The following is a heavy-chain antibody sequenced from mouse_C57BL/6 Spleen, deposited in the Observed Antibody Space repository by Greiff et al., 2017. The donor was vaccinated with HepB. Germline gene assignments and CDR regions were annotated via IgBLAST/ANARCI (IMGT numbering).Heavy chain of an antibody. CDR3: ARDSLLSSYAMDY. CDR2: IYPGDGDT. V-gene: IGHV1-80*01. D-gene: IGHD2-10*01. CDR1: GYAFSSYW. Sequence: VQLQQSGAELVKPGASVKISCTASGYAFSSYWMNWVKQRPGKGLEWIGQIYPGDGDTNYNGKFKGKATLTAYKSSSTAYMQLSSLTSEDSAVYFCARDSLLSSYAMDYWGQGTSVTVSS. J-gene: IGHJ4*01.